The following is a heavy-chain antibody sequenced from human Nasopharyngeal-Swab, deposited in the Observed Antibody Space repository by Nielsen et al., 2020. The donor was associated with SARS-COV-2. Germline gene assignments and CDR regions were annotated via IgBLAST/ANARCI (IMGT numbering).Heavy chain of an antibody. J-gene: IGHJ4*02. Sequence: GESLQISCKGSGYSFTTYWIGWVRQMPGKGLEWMGVIYPGDSDTRYSPSFQGQVTISADKSISTAYVEWSNLEASDTAMYYCARLSGGTLDYWGQGTLVIVSS. D-gene: IGHD1-14*01. V-gene: IGHV5-51*01. CDR3: ARLSGGTLDY. CDR1: GYSFTTYW. CDR2: IYPGDSDT.